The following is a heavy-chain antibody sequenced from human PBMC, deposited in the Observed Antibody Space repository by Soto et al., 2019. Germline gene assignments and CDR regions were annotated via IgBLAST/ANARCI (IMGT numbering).Heavy chain of an antibody. CDR2: ISAYNGNT. V-gene: IGHV1-18*01. CDR1: GYTFTSYG. J-gene: IGHJ4*02. Sequence: ASVKVSCKASGYTFTSYGISWVRQAPGQGLEWMGWISAYNGNTNYAQKLQGRVTMTTDTSTSTAYMELRSLRSDDTAVYYCARGPYYYDSSGYQNYFDYWGQGTLVTVSS. D-gene: IGHD3-22*01. CDR3: ARGPYYYDSSGYQNYFDY.